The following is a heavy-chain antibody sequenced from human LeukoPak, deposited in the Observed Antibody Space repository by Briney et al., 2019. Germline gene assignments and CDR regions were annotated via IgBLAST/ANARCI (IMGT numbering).Heavy chain of an antibody. D-gene: IGHD2-2*01. V-gene: IGHV1-24*01. J-gene: IGHJ6*02. CDR2: FDPEGGET. CDR1: GYTLTELS. Sequence: ASVKVSCKVSGYTLTELSMHWVRQAPGKGLEWMGGFDPEGGETIYAQKFQGRVTTAEDTSTDTAYMELSSLRSEDTAVYYCATVRVPAAIPYYYYGMDVWGQGTTVTVSS. CDR3: ATVRVPAAIPYYYYGMDV.